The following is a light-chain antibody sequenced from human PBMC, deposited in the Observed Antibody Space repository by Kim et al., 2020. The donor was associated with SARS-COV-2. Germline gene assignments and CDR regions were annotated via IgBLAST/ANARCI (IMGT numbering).Light chain of an antibody. Sequence: DIQMTPSPSTLSASVGDRVTITCRASQSISSWLAWYQQKPGKAPKLLIYKASSLESGVPSRFSGSGSGTVFTLTISSLQPDDFATYYCQQYNSYSFTFGPGTKVDIK. V-gene: IGKV1-5*03. CDR2: KAS. J-gene: IGKJ3*01. CDR1: QSISSW. CDR3: QQYNSYSFT.